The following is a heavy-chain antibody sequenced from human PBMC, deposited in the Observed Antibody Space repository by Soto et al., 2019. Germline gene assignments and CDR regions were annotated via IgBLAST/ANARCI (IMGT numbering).Heavy chain of an antibody. D-gene: IGHD3-22*01. CDR1: GYTFTSYD. CDR2: MNPTSGNT. CDR3: ARGQDYYDSFYYVY. J-gene: IGHJ4*02. V-gene: IGHV1-8*01. Sequence: ASVKVSCKASGYTFTSYDINWVRQAAGQGLEWMGWMNPTSGNTGYAQKFQGRVTMTRNTSISTAYMELSSLRSEDTAVYYCARGQDYYDSFYYVYWGQGTLVTVYS.